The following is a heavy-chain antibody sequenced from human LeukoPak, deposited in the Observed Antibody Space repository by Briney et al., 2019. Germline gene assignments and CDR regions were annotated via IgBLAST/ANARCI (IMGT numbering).Heavy chain of an antibody. J-gene: IGHJ4*02. CDR2: ISSSSRTI. V-gene: IGHV3-48*01. D-gene: IGHD6-19*01. CDR1: GFTFSSYS. Sequence: GGSLRLSCAASGFTFSSYSMNWVRQAPGKGLEWVSYISSSSRTIYYADSVKGRFTISRDNAKNSLSLQMNSLRAEDTAVYYCIVLAVAGTFGFDYWGQGTLVTVSS. CDR3: IVLAVAGTFGFDY.